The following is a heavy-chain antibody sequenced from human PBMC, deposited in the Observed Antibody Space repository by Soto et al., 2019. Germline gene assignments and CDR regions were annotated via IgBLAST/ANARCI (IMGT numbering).Heavy chain of an antibody. CDR2: IYWDDDK. CDR1: GFSLSTSGVG. D-gene: IGHD6-13*01. J-gene: IGHJ5*02. CDR3: AHLSSSWYMGLVNWFDP. Sequence: QITLKESGPTLVKPTQTLTLTCTFSGFSLSTSGVGVGCIRQPPGKALEWLALIYWDDDKRYSPSLNRRLTITKDPYKNQVVLTMTNMDPVDTATYYCAHLSSSWYMGLVNWFDPWGQGTLVTVSS. V-gene: IGHV2-5*02.